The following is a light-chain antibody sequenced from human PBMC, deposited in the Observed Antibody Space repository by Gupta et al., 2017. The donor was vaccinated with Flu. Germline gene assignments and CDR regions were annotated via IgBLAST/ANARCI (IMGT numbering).Light chain of an antibody. J-gene: IGKJ1*01. CDR3: QQSDSTPWT. V-gene: IGKV1-39*01. CDR1: QTITNY. CDR2: AAS. Sequence: DIQMTQSPPSLSASVGDRVTITCRASQTITNYLKWYQQKPGKAPKLLIYAASRVKSGVPSRFGGSGSGTDFTLTISRLQPEDFAYYYCQQSDSTPWTFGQGTKVEIK.